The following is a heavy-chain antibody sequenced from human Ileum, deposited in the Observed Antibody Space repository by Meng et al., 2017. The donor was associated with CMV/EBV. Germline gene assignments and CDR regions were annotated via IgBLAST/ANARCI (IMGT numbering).Heavy chain of an antibody. Sequence: QLQLQESGPGLVKPSEPLSVTCTVSGGSIRSSSFYWGWIRQPPGKGLEWIGTIYYSGSTYYNPSLKSRVTISLDTSENQFSLELTSVTAADTAVYFCARAWVPGRPDYWGQGALVTVSS. D-gene: IGHD1-26*01. CDR3: ARAWVPGRPDY. CDR2: IYYSGST. CDR1: GGSIRSSSFY. J-gene: IGHJ4*02. V-gene: IGHV4-39*07.